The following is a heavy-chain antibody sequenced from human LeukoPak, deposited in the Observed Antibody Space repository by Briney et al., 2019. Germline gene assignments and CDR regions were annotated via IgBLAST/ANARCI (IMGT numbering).Heavy chain of an antibody. J-gene: IGHJ6*02. V-gene: IGHV4-34*01. CDR1: GGSFSGSY. Sequence: SETLSLTCTVYGGSFSGSYWTWIRQPPGKGLEWIGEINHSGSTNYNPSLKSRVTISLDTSKNQFSLRLSSVTAADTAVYYCARVMTTVTTFKTYSYGMDVWGQGTTVTVSS. CDR3: ARVMTTVTTFKTYSYGMDV. D-gene: IGHD4-17*01. CDR2: INHSGST.